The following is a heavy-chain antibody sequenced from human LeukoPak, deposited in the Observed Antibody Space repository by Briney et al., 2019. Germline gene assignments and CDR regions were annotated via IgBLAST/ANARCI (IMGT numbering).Heavy chain of an antibody. V-gene: IGHV1-2*02. D-gene: IGHD6-13*01. Sequence: GASVKVSCKASGYTFTGYYMHWVRQAPGQGLEWMGWINPNSGGTNYAQKFQGRVTMTRDTSISTAYMELSRLRSDDTAVYYCARDRTIAAAGEEIDYWGQGTLVTVSS. CDR2: INPNSGGT. J-gene: IGHJ4*02. CDR1: GYTFTGYY. CDR3: ARDRTIAAAGEEIDY.